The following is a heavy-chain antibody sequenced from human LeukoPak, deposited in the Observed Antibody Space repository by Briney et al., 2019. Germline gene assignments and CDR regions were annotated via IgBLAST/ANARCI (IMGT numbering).Heavy chain of an antibody. Sequence: KPSETLSLTCTVSGGSISSSSYYWGWIRQPPGKGLEWIVSIYYSGSTYYNPSLKSRVTISVDTSKNQFSLKLSSVTAADTAVYYCARERDTYCSGGSCYSSPYWFDPWGQGTLVTVSS. CDR3: ARERDTYCSGGSCYSSPYWFDP. CDR2: IYYSGST. J-gene: IGHJ5*02. CDR1: GGSISSSSYY. D-gene: IGHD2-15*01. V-gene: IGHV4-39*07.